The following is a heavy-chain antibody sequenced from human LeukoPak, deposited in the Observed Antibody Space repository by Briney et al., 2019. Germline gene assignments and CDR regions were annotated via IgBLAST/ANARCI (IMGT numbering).Heavy chain of an antibody. CDR3: ASLWCSGGSCFIEY. V-gene: IGHV4-30-2*01. Sequence: SETLSLTCAVSGGSISSGGYSRSWIRQPPGKGLEWIGYIYHSGSTYYNPSLRSRVTISLDRSKNQFSLELSSVTAADTAVYYCASLWCSGGSCFIEYWGQGTLVTVSS. J-gene: IGHJ4*02. CDR2: IYHSGST. D-gene: IGHD2-15*01. CDR1: GGSISSGGYS.